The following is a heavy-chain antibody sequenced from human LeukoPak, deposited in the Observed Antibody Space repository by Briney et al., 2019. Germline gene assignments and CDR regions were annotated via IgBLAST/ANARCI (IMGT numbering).Heavy chain of an antibody. CDR2: IIPIFGTA. D-gene: IGHD2-15*01. J-gene: IGHJ6*04. CDR1: GGTFSSYA. V-gene: IGHV1-69*01. CDR3: ARGCSGGSCHNDYYYYGMDV. Sequence: SVKVSCKASGGTFSSYAISWVRQAPGQGLEWMGGIIPIFGTANYAQKFQGRVTITPDESTSTAYMELSSLRSEDTAVYYCARGCSGGSCHNDYYYYGMDVWGKGTTVTVSS.